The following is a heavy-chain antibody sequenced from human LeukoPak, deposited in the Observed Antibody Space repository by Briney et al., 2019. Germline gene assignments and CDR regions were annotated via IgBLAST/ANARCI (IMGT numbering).Heavy chain of an antibody. CDR3: ARLVYSNIPSFDY. CDR2: IYPGDSDT. V-gene: IGHV5-51*01. CDR1: GYRFTIYW. J-gene: IGHJ4*02. D-gene: IGHD4-11*01. Sequence: ESLTISCMGSGYRFTIYWIGWVRQTPGKDLEWMGIIYPGDSDTRYSPSFQGQVTISADKSISTAYLQWSSLKASDTAMYYCARLVYSNIPSFDYWGQGTLVTVSS.